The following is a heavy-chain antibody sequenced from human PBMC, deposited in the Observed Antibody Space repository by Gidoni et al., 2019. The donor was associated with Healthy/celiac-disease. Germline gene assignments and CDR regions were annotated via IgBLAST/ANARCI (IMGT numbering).Heavy chain of an antibody. CDR1: GGSLSSSSYY. CDR3: ARPKRAYYYYYGMDV. Sequence: QLQLQESGPGLVKPSETLSLTCTVPGGSLSSSSYYWGWIRQPPGKGLDWMGSIYYSGSTYYNPSLKSRVTISVDTSKNQFSLKLSSVTAADTAVYYCARPKRAYYYYYGMDVWGQGTTVTVSS. CDR2: IYYSGST. V-gene: IGHV4-39*01. J-gene: IGHJ6*02.